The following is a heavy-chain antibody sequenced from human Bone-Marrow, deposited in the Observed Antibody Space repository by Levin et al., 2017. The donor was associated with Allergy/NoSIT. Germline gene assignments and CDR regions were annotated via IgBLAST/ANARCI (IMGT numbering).Heavy chain of an antibody. V-gene: IGHV4-61*08. J-gene: IGHJ5*02. Sequence: PSETLSLTCTVSGDSVSRDGYYWSWIRQPPGQGLECIGHIHYRGTTRYNPSLERRFTISVDTSKNQFSLKVNSVTAAASALSYCARVQAFCGGGCSGRLFDPWGQGALVTVSS. CDR3: ARVQAFCGGGCSGRLFDP. D-gene: IGHD2-21*02. CDR1: GDSVSRDGYY. CDR2: IHYRGTT.